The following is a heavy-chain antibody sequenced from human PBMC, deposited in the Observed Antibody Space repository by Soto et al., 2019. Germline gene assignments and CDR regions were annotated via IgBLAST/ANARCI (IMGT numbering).Heavy chain of an antibody. V-gene: IGHV3-30-3*01. CDR1: GFTFSNYA. CDR3: AREASVAALNSFDL. J-gene: IGHJ5*02. D-gene: IGHD6-6*01. CDR2: ILYDGSVQ. Sequence: GGSLRLSCAGSGFTFSNYAVNWVRQAPGKGLEWVAVILYDGSVQHYADSVKGRFTVSRDNSKNTVYLQMNSLTPEDTATYYCAREASVAALNSFDLWGQGTPVTVYS.